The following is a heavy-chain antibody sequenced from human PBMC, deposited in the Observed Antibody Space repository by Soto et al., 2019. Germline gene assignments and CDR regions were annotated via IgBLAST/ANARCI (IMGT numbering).Heavy chain of an antibody. D-gene: IGHD7-27*01. CDR2: MSPKTGNT. Sequence: QVQLVQSGAEVKKPGASVKVSCKASGYTFTTYDINWVRQATGQGLEWIGWMSPKTGNTGYAQNFQGRVTMTRNPSISTAYMELSSLTSEDTAVYYCARGPPNWGFDLWDQGTLVPVSS. CDR1: GYTFTTYD. J-gene: IGHJ4*02. CDR3: ARGPPNWGFDL. V-gene: IGHV1-8*01.